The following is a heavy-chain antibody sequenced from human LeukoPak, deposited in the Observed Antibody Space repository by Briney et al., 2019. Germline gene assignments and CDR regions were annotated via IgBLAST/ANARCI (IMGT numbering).Heavy chain of an antibody. D-gene: IGHD2-21*02. CDR3: ARSPVTGPGANAFDI. CDR1: GNTFTNYW. V-gene: IGHV5-51*01. CDR2: IYPGDSDT. Sequence: RGESLKISCKGSGNTFTNYWIGWVRQLPGKGLEWLGIIYPGDSDTRYSPSFKGQVTISADKSITTAYLQWSSLKASDTAMYYCARSPVTGPGANAFDIWGQGTMVTVSS. J-gene: IGHJ3*02.